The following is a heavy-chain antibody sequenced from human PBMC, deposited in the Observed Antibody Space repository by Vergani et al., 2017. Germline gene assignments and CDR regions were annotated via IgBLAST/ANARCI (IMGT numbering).Heavy chain of an antibody. CDR1: GYTFTSYG. V-gene: IGHV1-18*01. J-gene: IGHJ6*02. CDR3: ARDIEPIPPEWLANYYYDGMDV. D-gene: IGHD3-3*01. CDR2: ISAYNGNT. Sequence: QVQLVQSGAEVKKPGASVKVSCKASGYTFTSYGISWVRQAPGQGLEWMGWISAYNGNTNYAQKLQGRVTMTTDTSTSTAYMELRSLRSDDTAVYYCARDIEPIPPEWLANYYYDGMDVWGQGTTVTVSS.